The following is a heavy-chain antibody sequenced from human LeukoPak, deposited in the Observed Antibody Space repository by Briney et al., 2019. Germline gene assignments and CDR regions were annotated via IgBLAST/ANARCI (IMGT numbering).Heavy chain of an antibody. CDR2: ISSSSSYI. V-gene: IGHV3-21*01. J-gene: IGHJ4*02. CDR1: GFTFSSYS. Sequence: GGSLRLSCAASGFTFSSYSMNWVSQAPGKGLEWVSSISSSSSYIYYADSVKGRFTISRDNAKNSLYLQMNSLRAEDTAVYYCARDYGSGGYSYWGQGTLVTVSS. CDR3: ARDYGSGGYSY. D-gene: IGHD3-10*01.